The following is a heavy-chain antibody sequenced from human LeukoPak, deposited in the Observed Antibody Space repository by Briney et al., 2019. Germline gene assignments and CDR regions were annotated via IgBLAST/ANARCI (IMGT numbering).Heavy chain of an antibody. J-gene: IGHJ4*02. CDR3: SRDRSDWFDFGY. D-gene: IGHD3-9*01. CDR2: TYYRSKWFH. V-gene: IGHV6-1*01. CDR1: GDSVSSNSAA. Sequence: SQTLSLTCAISGDSVSSNSAAWNWIRQSPSRGLEWLGRTYYRSKWFHDYAVSVKSRITINPDTSKNQFSLQLNSVTPEDTAVYYCSRDRSDWFDFGYWGQGTLVSVSS.